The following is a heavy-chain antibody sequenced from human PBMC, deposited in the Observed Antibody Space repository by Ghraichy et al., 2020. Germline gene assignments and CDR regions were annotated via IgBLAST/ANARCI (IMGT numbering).Heavy chain of an antibody. Sequence: GGSLRLSCAASGFTFSSYAMHWVRQAPGKGLEWVAVISYDGSNKYYADSVKGRFTISRDNSKNTLYLQMNSLRAEDTAVYYCARDRDSSPEWYFDLWGRGTLVTVSS. CDR2: ISYDGSNK. V-gene: IGHV3-30*04. D-gene: IGHD3-22*01. CDR1: GFTFSSYA. J-gene: IGHJ2*01. CDR3: ARDRDSSPEWYFDL.